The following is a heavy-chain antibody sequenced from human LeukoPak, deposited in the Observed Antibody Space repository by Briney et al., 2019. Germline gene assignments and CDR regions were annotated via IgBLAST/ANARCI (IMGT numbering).Heavy chain of an antibody. D-gene: IGHD1-1*01. CDR1: GFTFSDYY. CDR2: IRSSGSNI. J-gene: IGHJ4*02. Sequence: GGSLRLSCAASGFTFSDYYMSWIRQAPGKGLECVSYIRSSGSNIYYVDSVKGRFTVSRDNAKNSLYLQMNSLRAEDTAVYYCAKDLPNWNFDYWGQGTLVTVSS. CDR3: AKDLPNWNFDY. V-gene: IGHV3-11*04.